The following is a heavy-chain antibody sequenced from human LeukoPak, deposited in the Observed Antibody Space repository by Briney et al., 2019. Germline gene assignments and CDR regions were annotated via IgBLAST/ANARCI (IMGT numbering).Heavy chain of an antibody. CDR2: INHSGYT. J-gene: IGHJ4*02. D-gene: IGHD6-19*01. CDR1: GVPFSNYY. CDR3: TRAVAGHPD. Sequence: PSETLSLTCTVSGVPFSNYYWSWVRQSPRQGLEWIGEINHSGYTNYNPSLKSPVTMSIDTSKNQFSLILTSVTAADAGVYYCTRAVAGHPDWGQGTLVTVSS. V-gene: IGHV4-34*01.